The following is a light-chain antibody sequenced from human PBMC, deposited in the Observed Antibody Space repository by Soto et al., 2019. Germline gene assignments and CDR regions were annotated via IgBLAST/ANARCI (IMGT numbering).Light chain of an antibody. CDR3: QQYHNYPVT. CDR1: QSISSW. CDR2: KAS. Sequence: DLQMTQSPSTLSASVGDRVTITCRASQSISSWLAWYQQKPGKAPNLLIYKASNLESGVPSRFSGSVSATEFTLTISSLQPDDFATYYCQQYHNYPVTFGQGTKLE. J-gene: IGKJ2*01. V-gene: IGKV1-5*03.